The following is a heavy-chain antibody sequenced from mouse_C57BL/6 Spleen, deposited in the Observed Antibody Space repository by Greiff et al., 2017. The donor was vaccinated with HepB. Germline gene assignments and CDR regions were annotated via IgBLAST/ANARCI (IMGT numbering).Heavy chain of an antibody. CDR2: INPNNGGT. V-gene: IGHV1-18*01. CDR3: ARYYYGSSYWYFDV. J-gene: IGHJ1*03. Sequence: EVHLVESGPELVKPGASVKIPCKASGYTFTDYNIDWVKQSHGKSLEWIGDINPNNGGTIYNQKFKGKATLTVDKSSSTAYMVLRSLTSEDTAVYYCARYYYGSSYWYFDVWGTGTTVTVSS. CDR1: GYTFTDYN. D-gene: IGHD1-1*01.